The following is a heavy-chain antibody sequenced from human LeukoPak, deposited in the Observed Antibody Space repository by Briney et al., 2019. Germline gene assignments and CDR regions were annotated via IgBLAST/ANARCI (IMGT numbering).Heavy chain of an antibody. D-gene: IGHD3-22*01. V-gene: IGHV4-38-2*02. Sequence: MASETLSLTCTVSGYSISSGYYWGWIRQPPGKGLEWIGSIYHSGSTYYNPSLKSRVTISVDTSKNQFSLKLSSVTAADTAVYYCARHDFDSTGYYTFDIWGQGTMVTVSS. J-gene: IGHJ3*02. CDR1: GYSISSGYY. CDR3: ARHDFDSTGYYTFDI. CDR2: IYHSGST.